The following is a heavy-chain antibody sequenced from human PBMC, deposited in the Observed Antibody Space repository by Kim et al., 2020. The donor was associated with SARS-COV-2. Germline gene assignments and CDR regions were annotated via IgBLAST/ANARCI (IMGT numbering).Heavy chain of an antibody. Sequence: GGSLRLSCAASGFTFSDYYMSWIRQAPGKGLEWVSYISSSSSYTNYADSVKGRFTISRDNAKNSLYLQMNSLRAEDTAVYYCAREPYYDYVWGSYSRSAFDIWGQGTMVTVSS. CDR1: GFTFSDYY. CDR3: AREPYYDYVWGSYSRSAFDI. D-gene: IGHD3-16*01. J-gene: IGHJ3*02. V-gene: IGHV3-11*06. CDR2: ISSSSSYT.